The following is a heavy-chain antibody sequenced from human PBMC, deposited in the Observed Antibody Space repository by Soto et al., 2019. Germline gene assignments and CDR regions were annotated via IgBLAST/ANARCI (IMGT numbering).Heavy chain of an antibody. J-gene: IGHJ4*02. D-gene: IGHD3-3*01. CDR1: GFTFDDYA. V-gene: IGHV3-9*01. CDR2: ISWNSGSI. CDR3: ARWIFGVVRLFDY. Sequence: GGSLRLSCAASGFTFDDYAMHWVRQAPGKGLEWVSGISWNSGSIGYADSVKGRFTISRDNAKNSLYLQMNSLRAEDTAVYYCARWIFGVVRLFDYWGQGTLVTVSS.